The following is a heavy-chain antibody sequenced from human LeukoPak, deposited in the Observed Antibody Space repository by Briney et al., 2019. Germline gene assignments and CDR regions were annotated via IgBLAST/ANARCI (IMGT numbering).Heavy chain of an antibody. CDR2: VYYSGST. J-gene: IGHJ3*02. CDR3: ASGYCGGACQLGGVDM. V-gene: IGHV4-59*01. CDR1: GDSLSDYY. Sequence: SETLSLTCTVSGDSLSDYYWNWIRQAPGKGLEWIGYVYYSGSTNYNPSLMSRVTISLDTSGNQFSLKLSSVTAADTAVYYCASGYCGGACQLGGVDMWGQGTMVTVSS. D-gene: IGHD2-21*02.